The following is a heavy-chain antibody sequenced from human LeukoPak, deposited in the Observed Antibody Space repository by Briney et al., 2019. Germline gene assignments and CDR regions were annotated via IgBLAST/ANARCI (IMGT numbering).Heavy chain of an antibody. D-gene: IGHD5-24*01. CDR2: IKHDGTEK. V-gene: IGHV3-7*01. CDR1: GFSFSIYW. CDR3: ARQSFDGYHYPDY. Sequence: TGGSLRLSCAASGFSFSIYWMTWVRQAPGKGLEWVANIKHDGTEKYYVDSVKGRFTISRDNAKDSLFLQMDSLTPEDTAVYYCARQSFDGYHYPDYWGQGSLVTVSS. J-gene: IGHJ4*02.